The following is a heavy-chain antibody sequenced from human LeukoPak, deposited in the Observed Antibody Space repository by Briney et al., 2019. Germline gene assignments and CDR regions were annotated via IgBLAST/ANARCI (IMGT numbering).Heavy chain of an antibody. J-gene: IGHJ4*02. Sequence: GASVKVSCKASGYTFTGYYMHWVRQAPGQGLEWMGRINPNSGGTNYAQKFQGRVTMTRDTSISTAYMELSRLRSDDTAVYYCARDQTGTTGRGDYWGQGTLVTVS. CDR1: GYTFTGYY. V-gene: IGHV1-2*06. CDR3: ARDQTGTTGRGDY. D-gene: IGHD1-7*01. CDR2: INPNSGGT.